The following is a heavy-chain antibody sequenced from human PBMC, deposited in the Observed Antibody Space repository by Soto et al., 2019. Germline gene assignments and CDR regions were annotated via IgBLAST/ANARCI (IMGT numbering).Heavy chain of an antibody. Sequence: QVQLVQSGAEMKKPGSSVKVSCQSSGGTFNTYAMNWVRQAPGQGPEWMGDISPMFGAANYAPKFQGRVTITADESTGTSYMQLSSLTSADTALYFCAREVQVRTPAFVYWGQGTLVTVSS. J-gene: IGHJ4*02. D-gene: IGHD1-1*01. CDR1: GGTFNTYA. CDR2: ISPMFGAA. CDR3: AREVQVRTPAFVY. V-gene: IGHV1-69*19.